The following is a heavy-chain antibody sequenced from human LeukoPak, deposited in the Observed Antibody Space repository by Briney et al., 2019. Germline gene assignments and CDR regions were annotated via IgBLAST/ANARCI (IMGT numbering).Heavy chain of an antibody. CDR2: IRHDEANS. Sequence: TGGSLRLSCAVSGFNLNSYAMHWVRQATGKGLEWVAVIRHDEANSFYADSVQGRFTISRDTSKKLLYLQMNSLRVEDTAVYYCAKEYTPSSPLGELDSWGQGTLVTVSS. CDR3: AKEYTPSSPLGELDS. CDR1: GFNLNSYA. V-gene: IGHV3-30*02. D-gene: IGHD6-6*01. J-gene: IGHJ4*02.